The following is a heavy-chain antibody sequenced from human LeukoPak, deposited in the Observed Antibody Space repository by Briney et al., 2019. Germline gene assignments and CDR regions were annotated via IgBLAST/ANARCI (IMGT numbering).Heavy chain of an antibody. CDR3: ARGLLGGSGYFDY. CDR2: INRSGST. J-gene: IGHJ4*02. Sequence: PSETLSLTCAVYGGSFSGYYWSWIRQPPGKGLEWIGEINRSGSTNCNASLKSRVTISVDTSKNQFSLKLSPVTAADTAVYYCARGLLGGSGYFDYWGQGTLVTVSS. CDR1: GGSFSGYY. D-gene: IGHD3-16*01. V-gene: IGHV4-34*01.